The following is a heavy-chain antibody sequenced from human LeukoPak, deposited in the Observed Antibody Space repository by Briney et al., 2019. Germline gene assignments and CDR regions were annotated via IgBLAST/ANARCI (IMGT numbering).Heavy chain of an antibody. Sequence: ASVKVSCKASGGTFSSYAISWVRQAPGQGLEWMGWISAYNGNTNYAQKLQGRVTMTTDTSTSTAYMELRSLRSDDTAVYYCARAWGGYYYDSSGPIDYWGQGTLVTVSS. CDR2: ISAYNGNT. CDR3: ARAWGGYYYDSSGPIDY. V-gene: IGHV1-18*01. CDR1: GGTFSSYA. J-gene: IGHJ4*02. D-gene: IGHD3-22*01.